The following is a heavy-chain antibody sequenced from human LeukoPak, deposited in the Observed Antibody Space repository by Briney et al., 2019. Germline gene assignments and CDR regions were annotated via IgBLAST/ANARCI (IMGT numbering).Heavy chain of an antibody. Sequence: SETLSLTCAVYGGSFSGYYWSWIRQPPGKGLEWIGEINHSGSTNYNPSLKSRVTISVDTSKNQFSLKLSSVTAADTAVYYCARGRSIDYWGQGTLVTVSS. V-gene: IGHV4-34*01. J-gene: IGHJ4*02. CDR2: INHSGST. CDR1: GGSFSGYY. CDR3: ARGRSIDY. D-gene: IGHD6-13*01.